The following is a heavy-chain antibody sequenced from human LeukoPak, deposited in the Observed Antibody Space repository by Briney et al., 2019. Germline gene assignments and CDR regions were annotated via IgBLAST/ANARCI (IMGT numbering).Heavy chain of an antibody. Sequence: SETLSLTCAVYGGSFNTYYWSWIRQPPGKGLEWIGEINHSGSTNYSPSLKSRVTISVDTSKNQFSLRLSSVTAADTAVYYCARLSTTSGWYSWFDPWGQGTLVTVSS. CDR3: ARLSTTSGWYSWFDP. V-gene: IGHV4-34*01. D-gene: IGHD6-19*01. CDR2: INHSGST. J-gene: IGHJ5*02. CDR1: GGSFNTYY.